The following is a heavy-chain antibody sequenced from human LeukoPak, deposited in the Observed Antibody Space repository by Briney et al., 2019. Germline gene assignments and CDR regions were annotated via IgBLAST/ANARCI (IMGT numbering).Heavy chain of an antibody. J-gene: IGHJ5*02. D-gene: IGHD4-17*01. V-gene: IGHV4-59*01. CDR2: IYYTGST. Sequence: SETLSLTCTVSGGSISSYYWSWIRQPPGKGLEWIGYIYYTGSTNYNPSLKSRVTISVDTSKNQFSLKVSSVTAADTAVYYCVRSKSGTYGWFDPWGQGTLVTVSS. CDR3: VRSKSGTYGWFDP. CDR1: GGSISSYY.